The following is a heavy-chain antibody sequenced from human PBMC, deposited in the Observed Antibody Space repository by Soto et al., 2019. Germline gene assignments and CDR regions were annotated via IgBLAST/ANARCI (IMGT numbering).Heavy chain of an antibody. CDR2: TSSSGDSR. J-gene: IGHJ3*02. D-gene: IGHD6-25*01. V-gene: IGHV3-23*01. CDR3: AKDKRLPHDVFDI. CDR1: GFTFNSCA. Sequence: EVQMLESGGGLVQPGGSLRLSCAASGFTFNSCATSWVRQAPGKGLEWVAATSSSGDSRYYADSVNGRFTISRDNSKNTLYLQMNSLRAEDSAIYYCAKDKRLPHDVFDIWGQGTMVTVSS.